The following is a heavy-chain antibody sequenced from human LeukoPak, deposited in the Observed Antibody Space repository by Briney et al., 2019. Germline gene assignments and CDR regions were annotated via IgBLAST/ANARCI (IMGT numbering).Heavy chain of an antibody. CDR3: AKDFPLFRISLIELFDF. CDR1: EFDFSSHA. Sequence: PGGSLRLSCAASEFDFSSHAMTWVRQAPGKGLEWVSTIGDSGYTTYYADSVKGRFTISRDDSKNTVYLQMSSLRAEGTAVYYCAKDFPLFRISLIELFDFWGQGTLVTVSS. J-gene: IGHJ4*02. V-gene: IGHV3-23*01. D-gene: IGHD3-22*01. CDR2: IGDSGYTT.